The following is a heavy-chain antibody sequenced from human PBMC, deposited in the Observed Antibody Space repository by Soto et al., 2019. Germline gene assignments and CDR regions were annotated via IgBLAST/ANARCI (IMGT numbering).Heavy chain of an antibody. CDR2: INHSGST. V-gene: IGHV4-34*01. CDR3: ARLAARRYYYGMDV. CDR1: GGSFSGYY. J-gene: IGHJ6*02. D-gene: IGHD6-6*01. Sequence: ASETLSLTCAVYGGSFSGYYLSWIRQPPGKGLEWIGEINHSGSTNYNPSLKSRVTISVDTSKNQFSLKLSSVTAADTAVYYCARLAARRYYYGMDVWGQGTTVTVYS.